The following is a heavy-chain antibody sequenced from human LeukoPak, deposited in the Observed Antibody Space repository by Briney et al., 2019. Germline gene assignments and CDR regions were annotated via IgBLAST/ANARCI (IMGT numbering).Heavy chain of an antibody. V-gene: IGHV4-59*01. Sequence: PSETLSLTCTVSGGSTSSYYWSWIRQPPGKGLEWIGYIYYSGSTNYNPSLKSRVTISVDTSKNQFSLKLSSVTAADTAVYYCARVSGNYDFWSGYYQYYFDYWGQGTLVTVSS. CDR2: IYYSGST. CDR1: GGSTSSYY. CDR3: ARVSGNYDFWSGYYQYYFDY. D-gene: IGHD3-3*01. J-gene: IGHJ4*02.